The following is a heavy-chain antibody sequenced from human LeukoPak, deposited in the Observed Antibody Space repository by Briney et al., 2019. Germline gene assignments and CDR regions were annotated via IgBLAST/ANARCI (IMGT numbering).Heavy chain of an antibody. CDR1: GGSFSGYY. Sequence: SETLSLTCAVYGGSFSGYYWSWICQTPGKGLEWIGEINHSGSTNYNPSLKSRVTISVDTSKNQFSLKLSSVTAADTAVYYYARAHYGSGTYYKFWGQGTLVTVSS. J-gene: IGHJ4*02. CDR3: ARAHYGSGTYYKF. D-gene: IGHD3-10*01. CDR2: INHSGST. V-gene: IGHV4-34*01.